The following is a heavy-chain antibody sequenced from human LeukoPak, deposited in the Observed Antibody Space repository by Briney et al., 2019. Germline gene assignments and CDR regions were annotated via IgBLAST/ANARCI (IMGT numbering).Heavy chain of an antibody. V-gene: IGHV1-2*02. J-gene: IGHJ6*03. CDR2: INPNSGGT. Sequence: GASVKVSCKASGYTFINYDINWVRQAPGHGLEWMGWINPNSGGTNYAQKFQGRVTMTRDTSISTAYMELSRLRSDDTAVYYCARGGPRQQLVTPGYYYYYMDVWGKGTTVTVSS. CDR1: GYTFINYD. D-gene: IGHD6-13*01. CDR3: ARGGPRQQLVTPGYYYYYMDV.